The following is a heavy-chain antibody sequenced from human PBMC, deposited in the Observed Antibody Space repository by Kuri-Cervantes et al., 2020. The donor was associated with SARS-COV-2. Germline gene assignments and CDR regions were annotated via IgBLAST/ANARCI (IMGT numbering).Heavy chain of an antibody. CDR1: GESFSGYY. CDR2: IYYSGST. CDR3: ARSTASPYYFDY. V-gene: IGHV4-30-4*08. Sequence: SETLSLTCAFYGESFSGYYWSWIRQPPGKGLEWIGYIYYSGSTYYNPSLKSRVTISVDTSKNQFSLKLSSVTAADTAVYYCARSTASPYYFDYWGQGTLVTVSS. J-gene: IGHJ4*02.